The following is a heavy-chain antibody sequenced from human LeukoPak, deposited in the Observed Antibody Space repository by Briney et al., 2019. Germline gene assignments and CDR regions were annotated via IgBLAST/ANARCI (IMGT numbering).Heavy chain of an antibody. V-gene: IGHV3-23*01. D-gene: IGHD1-26*01. CDR1: GFTFSGYA. CDR3: AKDLGSYSVFDY. CDR2: IRGGGGDT. Sequence: GGSLRLSCAASGFTFSGYAMSWVRQAPGKGLEWVSTIRGGGGDTYHADSVMGRFTISRDNSKNSLYLQMNSLRAEDTAVYYCAKDLGSYSVFDYWGQGTLVTVSS. J-gene: IGHJ4*02.